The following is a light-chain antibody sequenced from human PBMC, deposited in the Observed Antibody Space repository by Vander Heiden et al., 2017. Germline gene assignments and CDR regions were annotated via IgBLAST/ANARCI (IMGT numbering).Light chain of an antibody. J-gene: IGLJ1*01. CDR3: SSYAGSNNPYV. V-gene: IGLV2-8*01. CDR2: EVS. Sequence: QSALTQPPSASGSPGQSVTISCTGTSSDVGGYNYVSWYQHRPGKAPKLMIYEVSKRPSGVPDRFSGSKSGNTASLTVSGLQAEDEADYYCSSYAGSNNPYVFGPGTKVTVL. CDR1: SSDVGGYNY.